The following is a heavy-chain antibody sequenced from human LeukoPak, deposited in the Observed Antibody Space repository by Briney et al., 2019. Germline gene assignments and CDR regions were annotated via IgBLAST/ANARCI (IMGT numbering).Heavy chain of an antibody. D-gene: IGHD3-22*01. J-gene: IGHJ4*02. CDR1: GFTFSSYA. Sequence: GGSLRLSCAASGFTFSSYAMNWVRQAPGKGLEWVSIISGSGYTTYYADSVKGRFTISRDNSKNTLYLQMNSLRAEDTAVYYCAKKRGNDYYPLDYWGQGALVTVSS. CDR3: AKKRGNDYYPLDY. V-gene: IGHV3-23*01. CDR2: ISGSGYTT.